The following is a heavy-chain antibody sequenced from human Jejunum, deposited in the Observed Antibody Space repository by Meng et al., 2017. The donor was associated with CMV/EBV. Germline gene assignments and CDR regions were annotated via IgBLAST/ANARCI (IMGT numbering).Heavy chain of an antibody. CDR1: GYTFTSYA. Sequence: QVQRVQSGSGLKQPGAPVKVSCRPSGYTFTSYAINWVRQAPGQGPDWMGWIDPNTGNPTYDQGFTGRFVFSLDTSVSTAYLQINSLRADDTAVYYCARDSPLDGYSLLDYWGQGTLVTVSS. D-gene: IGHD5-24*01. CDR2: IDPNTGNP. CDR3: ARDSPLDGYSLLDY. J-gene: IGHJ4*02. V-gene: IGHV7-4-1*02.